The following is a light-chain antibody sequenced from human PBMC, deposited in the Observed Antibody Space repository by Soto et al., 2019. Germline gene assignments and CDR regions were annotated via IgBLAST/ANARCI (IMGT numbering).Light chain of an antibody. Sequence: EIVMTQSPATLSVSPGERATLSSRASHSVSSNLAWYLHKPVQAPRVLTYGASTRATAIPARFSSSGSGPEFTLTNSSLQSEDSAVYYCQPYNNWPYTFGQGTKLDIK. J-gene: IGKJ2*01. V-gene: IGKV3-15*01. CDR3: QPYNNWPYT. CDR1: HSVSSN. CDR2: GAS.